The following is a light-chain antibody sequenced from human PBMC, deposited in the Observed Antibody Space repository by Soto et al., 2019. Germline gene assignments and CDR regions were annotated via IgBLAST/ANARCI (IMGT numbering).Light chain of an antibody. V-gene: IGLV2-8*01. CDR3: SSYAGSFRV. J-gene: IGLJ1*01. CDR2: EVS. Sequence: QSVLTQPPSASGSPGQSVTISCTGTSSDVGGYNYVSWYQQHPGKAPKLMIYEVSKRPSGVPDRFSGSKSGNTASLTVSGLQAEEEADYYCSSYAGSFRVFGTGTKLTVL. CDR1: SSDVGGYNY.